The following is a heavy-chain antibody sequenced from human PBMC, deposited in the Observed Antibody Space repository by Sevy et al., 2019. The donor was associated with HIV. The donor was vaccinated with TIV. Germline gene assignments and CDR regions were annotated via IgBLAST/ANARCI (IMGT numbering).Heavy chain of an antibody. J-gene: IGHJ4*02. V-gene: IGHV3-33*01. CDR3: ARQISYPGYYYY. CDR2: ISVNGSNK. Sequence: GGSLRLSCVASGFTFSSYVMHWVRQAPGKGLEWVSPISVNGSNKYYADSVKGRFTISRDNSKNTLYLQMNSLRAEDKAVYYCARQISYPGYYYYWGQGTLVTVSS. CDR1: GFTFSSYV. D-gene: IGHD3-16*01.